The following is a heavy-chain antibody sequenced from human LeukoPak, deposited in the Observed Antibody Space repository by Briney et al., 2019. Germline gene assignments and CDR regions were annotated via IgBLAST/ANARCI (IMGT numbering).Heavy chain of an antibody. D-gene: IGHD3-10*01. CDR3: ARGLYGSGYYSDY. CDR1: GFTFSSYS. J-gene: IGHJ4*02. Sequence: GGSLRLSCAASGFTFSSYSMNWVRQAPGKGLEWVSYISSSSTIYYADSVKGRFNISRDNAKNSLYLQMNSLRDEDTAVYYCARGLYGSGYYSDYWGQGTLVTVSS. V-gene: IGHV3-48*02. CDR2: ISSSSTI.